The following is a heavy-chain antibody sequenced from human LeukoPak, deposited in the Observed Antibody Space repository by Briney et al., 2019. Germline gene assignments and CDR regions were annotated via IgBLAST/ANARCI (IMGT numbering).Heavy chain of an antibody. Sequence: GASVKVSCKASGYTFTSYYMHWVRQAPGQGLEWMGIINPSGGSTSYAQKFQGRVTMTRDTSTSTVYMELSSLRSEDTAVYYCARERYNWKANGNFDYWGQGTLSPSPQ. CDR3: ARERYNWKANGNFDY. V-gene: IGHV1-46*03. CDR2: INPSGGST. J-gene: IGHJ4*02. CDR1: GYTFTSYY. D-gene: IGHD1-1*01.